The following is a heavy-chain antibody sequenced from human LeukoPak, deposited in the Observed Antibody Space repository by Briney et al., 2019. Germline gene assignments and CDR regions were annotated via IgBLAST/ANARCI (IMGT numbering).Heavy chain of an antibody. D-gene: IGHD2-21*02. V-gene: IGHV4-34*01. Sequence: KSSETLSLTCAVYGGSFSGYYWSWIRQPPGKGLEWIGEINHSGSTNYNPSLKSRVTISVDTSKNQFSLKPSSVTAADTAVYYCARGFDADIVVVTASAFDIWGQGTMVTVSS. CDR2: INHSGST. CDR1: GGSFSGYY. J-gene: IGHJ3*02. CDR3: ARGFDADIVVVTASAFDI.